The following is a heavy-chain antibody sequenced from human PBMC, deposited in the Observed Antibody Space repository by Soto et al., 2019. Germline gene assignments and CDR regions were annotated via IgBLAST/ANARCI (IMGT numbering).Heavy chain of an antibody. V-gene: IGHV4-59*08. Sequence: SETLSLTCTVSGGSISSYYWSWIRQPPGKGLEWIGYIYYSGSTNYNPSLKSRVTISVDTSKNQFSLKLSSVTAADTAVYYCARLVAATSYFDYWGQGTLVTVSS. CDR3: ARLVAATSYFDY. J-gene: IGHJ4*02. CDR2: IYYSGST. CDR1: GGSISSYY. D-gene: IGHD2-15*01.